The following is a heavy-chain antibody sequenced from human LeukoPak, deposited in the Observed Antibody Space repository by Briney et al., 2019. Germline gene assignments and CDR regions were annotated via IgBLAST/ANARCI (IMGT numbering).Heavy chain of an antibody. V-gene: IGHV1-8*01. CDR1: GYTSTSYN. Sequence: ASAKVSCKPSGYTSTSYNINSVPHTTGQGREWRGWINPNMGETNYAQKFQGRVTITRNTFTSTAYMDMSTLRSEDTALYYCARAPGGYDSSGYYYGSYYYYGMDVWGQGTTVTVSS. D-gene: IGHD3-22*01. CDR2: INPNMGET. CDR3: ARAPGGYDSSGYYYGSYYYYGMDV. J-gene: IGHJ6*02.